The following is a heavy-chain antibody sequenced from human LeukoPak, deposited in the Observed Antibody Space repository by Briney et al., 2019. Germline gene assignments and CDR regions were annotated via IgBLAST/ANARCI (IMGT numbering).Heavy chain of an antibody. V-gene: IGHV3-23*01. CDR2: ISGSGGST. CDR1: GFTFSNHA. D-gene: IGHD2-15*01. Sequence: TGGSLRLSCAASGFTFSNHAMTWVRQAPGKGLEWVSAISGSGGSTYYADSVKGRFTISRDNSKNTLYLQMNSLRAEDTAVYYCAKDFKVVVVAATPDYWGQGTLVTVSS. J-gene: IGHJ4*02. CDR3: AKDFKVVVVAATPDY.